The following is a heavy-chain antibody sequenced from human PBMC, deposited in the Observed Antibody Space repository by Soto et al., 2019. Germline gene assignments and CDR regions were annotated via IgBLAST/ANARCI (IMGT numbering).Heavy chain of an antibody. CDR3: VREKDSNDY. J-gene: IGHJ4*02. CDR1: GFTFSDYY. Sequence: AGGSLRLSCAASGFTFSDYYMSWIRQAPGKGLEWVSYISSSGSTIYYADSVKGRFTIYRDKAKNSLYLQMNSLRAEDTAVYYCVREKDSNDYWGQGNLVTVSS. V-gene: IGHV3-11*01. D-gene: IGHD2-15*01. CDR2: ISSSGSTI.